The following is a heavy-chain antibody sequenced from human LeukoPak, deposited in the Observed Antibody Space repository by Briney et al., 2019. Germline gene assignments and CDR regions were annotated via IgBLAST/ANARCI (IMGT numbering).Heavy chain of an antibody. D-gene: IGHD1-14*01. J-gene: IGHJ4*02. V-gene: IGHV3-74*01. CDR1: GFTFTDYW. Sequence: PGGSLRLSCAASGFTFTDYWMHWVRQVPGKGLVWVSHITSDGSSTGYADSAKGRFTISRDNAKNTLFLQMNSPRAEDTALYYCVRDTPGVGIDYWGQGTLVTVSS. CDR3: VRDTPGVGIDY. CDR2: ITSDGSST.